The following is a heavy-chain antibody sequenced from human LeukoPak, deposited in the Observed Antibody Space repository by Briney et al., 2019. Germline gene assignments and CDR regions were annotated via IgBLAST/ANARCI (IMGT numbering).Heavy chain of an antibody. CDR1: GGSISSGGYY. Sequence: SQTLSLTCTVSGGSISSGGYYWSWIRQHPGKGLEWIGYIYYSGSTYYNPSLKSRVTISVDRSKNQFSLKLSSVTAADTAVYYCARGESGRPYYYYYGMDVWGQGTTVTVSS. J-gene: IGHJ6*02. D-gene: IGHD3-10*01. V-gene: IGHV4-31*03. CDR2: IYYSGST. CDR3: ARGESGRPYYYYYGMDV.